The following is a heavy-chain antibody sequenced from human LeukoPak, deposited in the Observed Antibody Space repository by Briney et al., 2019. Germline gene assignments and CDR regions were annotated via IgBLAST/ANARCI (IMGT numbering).Heavy chain of an antibody. V-gene: IGHV3-23*01. Sequence: GGPLRLSCAASGFTFSSYAMSWVRQAPGKGLEWVSAISGSGRSTYYADSVKGRFTISRDNSKNTLYLEMNSLRADDTAVYYCAKGVIAVAGPRCYFDYWGQGTLVTVSS. CDR1: GFTFSSYA. CDR2: ISGSGRST. D-gene: IGHD6-19*01. J-gene: IGHJ4*02. CDR3: AKGVIAVAGPRCYFDY.